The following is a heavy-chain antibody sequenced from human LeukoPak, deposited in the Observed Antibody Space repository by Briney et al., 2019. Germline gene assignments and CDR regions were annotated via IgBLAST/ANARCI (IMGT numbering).Heavy chain of an antibody. D-gene: IGHD6-13*01. V-gene: IGHV3-23*01. CDR2: ISGDGVSP. Sequence: PGGSLRLSCAASGFTFNNYALTWVRQTPGKGLECVSAISGDGVSPYYADSVKGRFTISRDSARNSVYLQMNSLRADETAVYFCARFIASPGPDAFDIWGQGTLVTVSS. CDR3: ARFIASPGPDAFDI. CDR1: GFTFNNYA. J-gene: IGHJ3*02.